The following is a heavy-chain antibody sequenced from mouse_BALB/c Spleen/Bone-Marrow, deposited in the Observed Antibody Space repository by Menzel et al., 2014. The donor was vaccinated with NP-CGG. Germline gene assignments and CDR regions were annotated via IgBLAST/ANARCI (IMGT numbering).Heavy chain of an antibody. J-gene: IGHJ3*01. CDR3: ARDHYGNYEGFDY. D-gene: IGHD2-1*01. CDR1: GYTFTDYH. V-gene: IGHV1-77*01. CDR2: IYPGSGNT. Sequence: QVQLQQPGAELARPGTSVKLSCKASGYTFTDYHINWVKQRTGQGLEWIGEIYPGSGNTYYNEKFKGKATLTADKSSSTVNIHLSSLTSEDSAVYFCARDHYGNYEGFDYWGQGTLVTVSA.